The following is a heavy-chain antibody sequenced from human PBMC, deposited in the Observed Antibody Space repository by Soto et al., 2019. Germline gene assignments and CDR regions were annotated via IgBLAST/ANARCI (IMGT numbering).Heavy chain of an antibody. D-gene: IGHD5-18*01. Sequence: ASVKVSSKASGYTFTSYGISWVRQAPGQGLEWMGWISAYNGNTNYAQKLQGRVTMTTDTSTSTAYMELRSLRSDDTAAYYCATNVDTAMPVVDPYYFDYWGQGTLVTVAS. CDR2: ISAYNGNT. V-gene: IGHV1-18*04. J-gene: IGHJ4*02. CDR1: GYTFTSYG. CDR3: ATNVDTAMPVVDPYYFDY.